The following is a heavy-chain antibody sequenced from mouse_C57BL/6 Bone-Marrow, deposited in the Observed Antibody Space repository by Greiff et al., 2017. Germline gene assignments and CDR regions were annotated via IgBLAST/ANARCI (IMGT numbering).Heavy chain of an antibody. CDR2: IHPNSGST. J-gene: IGHJ3*01. D-gene: IGHD2-3*01. Sequence: QVQLQQPGAELVKPGASVKLSCKASGYTFTSYWMHWVKQRPGQGLEWIGMIHPNSGSTNYNEKFKSKATLTVDKSSSTAYMQLSSLTSEDSAVYYCDRSRFYDGYYAWFAYWGPGTLVTVSA. CDR1: GYTFTSYW. CDR3: DRSRFYDGYYAWFAY. V-gene: IGHV1-64*01.